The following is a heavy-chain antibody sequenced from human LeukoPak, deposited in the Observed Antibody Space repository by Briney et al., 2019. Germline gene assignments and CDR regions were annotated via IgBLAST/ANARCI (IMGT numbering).Heavy chain of an antibody. D-gene: IGHD2/OR15-2a*01. CDR3: ARLSESPDY. CDR2: IDPGGGTT. Sequence: ASVKVSCKASGYTFTSYYVHWVRQAPGQGLEWMGIIDPGGGTTTYAQRFQGRVTMTRDTSTSTLYMVLSSLRSEDTAVYYCARLSESPDYWGQGTLVTVSS. V-gene: IGHV1-46*01. J-gene: IGHJ4*02. CDR1: GYTFTSYY.